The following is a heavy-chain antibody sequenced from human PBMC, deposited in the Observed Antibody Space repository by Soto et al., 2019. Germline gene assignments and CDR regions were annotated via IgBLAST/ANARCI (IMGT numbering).Heavy chain of an antibody. J-gene: IGHJ4*02. V-gene: IGHV4-34*01. CDR1: GGSFSGYY. D-gene: IGHD5-18*01. CDR2: INHSGST. CDR3: ARGAAMVNFDY. Sequence: KASETLSLTCAVYGGSFSGYYWSWIRQPPGKGLEWIGEINHSGSTNYNPSLKSRVTISVDTSKNQFSLKLSSVTAADTAVYYCARGAAMVNFDYWGQGTLVTVSS.